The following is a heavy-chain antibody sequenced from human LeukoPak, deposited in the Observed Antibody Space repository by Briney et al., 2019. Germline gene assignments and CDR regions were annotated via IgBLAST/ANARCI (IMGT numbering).Heavy chain of an antibody. V-gene: IGHV3-20*04. D-gene: IGHD3-16*01. CDR2: INWNGGST. J-gene: IGHJ4*02. CDR1: GFTFDDYG. Sequence: PGGSLRLSCAASGFTFDDYGMSWVRQAPGKGLEWVSGINWNGGSTGYADSVKGRFTISRDNAKNSLYLQMNSLRAEDTAVYYCAKTYYDYVWGSYPNGDYWGQGTLVTVSS. CDR3: AKTYYDYVWGSYPNGDY.